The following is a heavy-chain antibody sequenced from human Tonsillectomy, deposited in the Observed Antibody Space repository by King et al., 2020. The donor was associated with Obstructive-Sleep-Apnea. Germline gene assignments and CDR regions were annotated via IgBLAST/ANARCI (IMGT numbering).Heavy chain of an antibody. CDR1: GFTFSNAW. Sequence: VQLVESGGGLVKPGGSLRLSCAASGFTFSNAWMSWVRQAPGKGLEWVGRIKSKTDGGTTDYAAPVKGRFTISRDDSKNTLYLQMNSLKTEDTAVYYCTTDSDLGIAAAGTEGDYWGQGTLVTVSS. D-gene: IGHD6-13*01. CDR2: IKSKTDGGTT. J-gene: IGHJ4*02. V-gene: IGHV3-15*01. CDR3: TTDSDLGIAAAGTEGDY.